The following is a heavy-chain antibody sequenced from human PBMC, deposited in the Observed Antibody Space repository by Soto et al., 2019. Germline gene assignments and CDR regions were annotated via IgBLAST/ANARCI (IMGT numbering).Heavy chain of an antibody. Sequence: VKVSCTASGYTFTSYDINWVRQATGQGLEWMGWMNPNSGNTGYAQKFQGRVTMTRNTSISTAYMELSSLRSEDTAVYYFAREARGYCSSTSCYRDAFDIWGQGTMVTVSS. V-gene: IGHV1-8*01. D-gene: IGHD2-2*01. CDR1: GYTFTSYD. CDR2: MNPNSGNT. J-gene: IGHJ3*02. CDR3: AREARGYCSSTSCYRDAFDI.